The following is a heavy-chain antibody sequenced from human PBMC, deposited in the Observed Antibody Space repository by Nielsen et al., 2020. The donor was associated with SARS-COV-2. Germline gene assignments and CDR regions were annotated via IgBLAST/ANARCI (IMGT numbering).Heavy chain of an antibody. CDR2: MNPNSGNT. CDR1: GYTFTSYD. CDR3: ARSNEQQRAPGSFDY. V-gene: IGHV1-8*01. D-gene: IGHD6-13*01. J-gene: IGHJ4*02. Sequence: ASVKVSCKASGYTFTSYDINWVRQATGQGLEWMGWMNPNSGNTGYAQKLQGRVTMTTDTSTSTAYMELRSLRSDDTAVYYCARSNEQQRAPGSFDYWGQGTLVTVSS.